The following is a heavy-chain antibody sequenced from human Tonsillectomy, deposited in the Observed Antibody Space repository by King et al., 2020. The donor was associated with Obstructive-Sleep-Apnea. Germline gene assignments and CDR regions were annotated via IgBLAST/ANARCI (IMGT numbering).Heavy chain of an antibody. D-gene: IGHD2-21*02. J-gene: IGHJ2*01. Sequence: VQLQESGPGLVKPSQTLSLTCTVSGGSISSDDYYWSWIRQPPGKGLEWIGYIYYSGSTYYNPSLKSRVTISVDTSKNQFSLKLSSVTAADTAVYYCARVGGPGMGTGYFDLWGRGTLVTVSS. CDR1: GGSISSDDYY. CDR3: ARVGGPGMGTGYFDL. V-gene: IGHV4-30-4*01. CDR2: IYYSGST.